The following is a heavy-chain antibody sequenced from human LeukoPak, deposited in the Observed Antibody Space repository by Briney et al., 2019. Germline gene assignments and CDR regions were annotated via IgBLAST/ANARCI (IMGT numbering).Heavy chain of an antibody. CDR1: GFTFSSYS. Sequence: GGSLRPSCAASGFTFSSYSMNWVRQAPGKGLEWVSSISSSSSYIYYADSVKGRFTISRDNAKNTLYLQMNSLRAEDTAVYYCAKDVRLGGCWFDPWGQGTLVTVSS. V-gene: IGHV3-21*01. CDR3: AKDVRLGGCWFDP. J-gene: IGHJ5*02. D-gene: IGHD1-26*01. CDR2: ISSSSSYI.